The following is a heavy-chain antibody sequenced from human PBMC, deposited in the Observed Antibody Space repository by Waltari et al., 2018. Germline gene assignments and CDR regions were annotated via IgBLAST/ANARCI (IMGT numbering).Heavy chain of an antibody. D-gene: IGHD2-2*01. J-gene: IGHJ2*01. CDR3: ARGNIVVVPAAMGGDWYFDL. CDR1: GGSISSYY. V-gene: IGHV4-59*01. Sequence: QVQLQESGPGLVKPSETLSLTCTVSGGSISSYYWSWIRQPPGQGLEWIGYIYYSGSTNYNPSLKSRVTISVDTSKNQFSLKLSSVTAADTAVYYCARGNIVVVPAAMGGDWYFDLWGRGTLVTVSS. CDR2: IYYSGST.